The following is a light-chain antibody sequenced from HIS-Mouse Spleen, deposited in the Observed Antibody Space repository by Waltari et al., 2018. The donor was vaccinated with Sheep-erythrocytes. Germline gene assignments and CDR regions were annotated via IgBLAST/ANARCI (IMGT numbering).Light chain of an antibody. V-gene: IGKV3-11*01. J-gene: IGKJ2*01. CDR2: DAS. Sequence: DIVLTQSPATLSLSPGERATLSCRASQSVSSYLAWYQQKPGQAPRLPIYDASNRATGIPARFSGSGSGTDFTLTISSLEPEDFAVYYCQQRSNWYTFGQGTKLEIK. CDR1: QSVSSY. CDR3: QQRSNWYT.